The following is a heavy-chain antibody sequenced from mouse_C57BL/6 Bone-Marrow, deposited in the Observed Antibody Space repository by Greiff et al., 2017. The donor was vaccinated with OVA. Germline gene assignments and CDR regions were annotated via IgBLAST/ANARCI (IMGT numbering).Heavy chain of an antibody. Sequence: EVKLMESGGGLVQPGGSLSLSCAASGFTFTDYYMSWVRQPPGKALEWLGFLRNKANGYTTEYSASVKGRFTISRDNSQSILYLQMNALRAEDSATYYCARYGNDAMDYWGQGTSVTVSS. D-gene: IGHD2-2*01. V-gene: IGHV7-3*01. CDR2: LRNKANGYTT. CDR3: ARYGNDAMDY. J-gene: IGHJ4*01. CDR1: GFTFTDYY.